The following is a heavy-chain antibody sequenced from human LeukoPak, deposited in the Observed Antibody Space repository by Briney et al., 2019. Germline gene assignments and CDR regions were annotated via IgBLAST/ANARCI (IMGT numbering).Heavy chain of an antibody. CDR2: INTEGSST. D-gene: IGHD3-16*01. J-gene: IGHJ6*03. CDR3: ARDGGGFMDV. V-gene: IGHV3-74*03. CDR1: GFTFSGYW. Sequence: PGGSLRLSCAASGFTFSGYWMRWVRQAPGKGLVWVSRINTEGSSTAYADSMEGRFTISRNNAKSTLSLQMNSLRVEDTAVYYCARDGGGFMDVWGKGTTVTVSS.